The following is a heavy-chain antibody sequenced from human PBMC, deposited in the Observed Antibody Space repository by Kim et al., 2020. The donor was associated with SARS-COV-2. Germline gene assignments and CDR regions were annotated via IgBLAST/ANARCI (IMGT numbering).Heavy chain of an antibody. D-gene: IGHD6-13*01. CDR3: AKTGLYSSSWYYFDY. J-gene: IGHJ4*02. CDR1: GFTVSSNY. V-gene: IGHV3-53*01. Sequence: GGSLRLSCAASGFTVSSNYMSWVRQAPGKGLEWVSVIYSGGSTYYADSVKGRFTISRDNSKNTLYLQMNSLRAEDTAVYYCAKTGLYSSSWYYFDYWGQGTLVTVSS. CDR2: IYSGGST.